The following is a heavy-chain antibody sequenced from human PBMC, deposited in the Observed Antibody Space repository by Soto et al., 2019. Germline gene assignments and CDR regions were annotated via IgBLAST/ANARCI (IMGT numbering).Heavy chain of an antibody. CDR1: GFSLSTSGVG. CDR3: AHRRVDTMVRITSYV. J-gene: IGHJ6*02. V-gene: IGHV2-5*02. Sequence: SGPTLVNPTQTLTLTCTFSGFSLSTSGVGVGWIRQPPGKALEWLALIYWDDDKRYSPSLKSRLTITKDTSKNQVVLTMTNMDPVYTATYYCAHRRVDTMVRITSYVWDQGTTVTVSS. CDR2: IYWDDDK. D-gene: IGHD3-10*01.